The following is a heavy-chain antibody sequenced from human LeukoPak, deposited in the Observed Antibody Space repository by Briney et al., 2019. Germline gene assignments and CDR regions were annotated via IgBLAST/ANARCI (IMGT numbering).Heavy chain of an antibody. V-gene: IGHV4-39*07. J-gene: IGHJ4*02. Sequence: SETLSLTCTVSGGSISSSSYYWGWIRQPPGKGLEWIGSIYYSGSTYYNPSLKSRVTISVDTSKNQFSLKLSSVTAADTAVYYCARFPRMEVLFLGYSYGFGFDYWGQGTLVTVSS. CDR2: IYYSGST. CDR3: ARFPRMEVLFLGYSYGFGFDY. D-gene: IGHD5-18*01. CDR1: GGSISSSSYY.